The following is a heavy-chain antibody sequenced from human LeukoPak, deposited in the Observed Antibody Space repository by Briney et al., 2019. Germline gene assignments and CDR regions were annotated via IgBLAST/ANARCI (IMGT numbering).Heavy chain of an antibody. D-gene: IGHD3-10*01. Sequence: GGSLRLSCAASGFTFRSYWMSWVRQAPGKGLEWVANINPDGSKKYYVDSVKGRFTISRDNGKKSLYVQMNSLRAEDTAVYYCARDYGGFTELDYWGQGTLVTVSS. V-gene: IGHV3-7*01. CDR1: GFTFRSYW. CDR3: ARDYGGFTELDY. CDR2: INPDGSKK. J-gene: IGHJ4*02.